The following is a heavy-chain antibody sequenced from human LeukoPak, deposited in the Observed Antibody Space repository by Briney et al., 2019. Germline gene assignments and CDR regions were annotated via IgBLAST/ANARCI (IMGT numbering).Heavy chain of an antibody. CDR1: GFTFDDYA. D-gene: IGHD2/OR15-2a*01. J-gene: IGHJ4*02. CDR3: AKESPYTSPRNYFFDY. V-gene: IGHV3-23*01. Sequence: GGSLRLSCAASGFTFDDYAMHWVRQAPGKGLEWVSAISGNGGATYYADSVKGRFAISRDNSRNTVDLQMNALRADDTAVYYCAKESPYTSPRNYFFDYWGQGALVTVSS. CDR2: ISGNGGAT.